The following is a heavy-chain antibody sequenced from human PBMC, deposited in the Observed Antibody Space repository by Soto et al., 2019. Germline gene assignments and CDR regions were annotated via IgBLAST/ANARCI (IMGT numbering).Heavy chain of an antibody. D-gene: IGHD6-19*01. CDR2: INAGNGNT. Sequence: ASVKVSFKASGYTFTSYAMHWVRQAPGQRLEWMGWINAGNGNTKYSQKFQGRVTITRDTSASTAYMELSSLRSEDTAVYYCARDLAVAGTNNNWFDPWGQGTLVTVSS. J-gene: IGHJ5*02. CDR1: GYTFTSYA. CDR3: ARDLAVAGTNNNWFDP. V-gene: IGHV1-3*01.